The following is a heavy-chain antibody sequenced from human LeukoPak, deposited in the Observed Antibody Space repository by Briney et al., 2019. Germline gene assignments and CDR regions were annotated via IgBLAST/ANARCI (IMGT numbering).Heavy chain of an antibody. CDR1: GGSISSSSYY. V-gene: IGHV4-39*01. CDR2: IYYSGST. Sequence: SETLSLTCTVSGGSISSSSYYWGWIRQPPGKGLEWIGSIYYSGSTYYNPSLKSRVTTSVDTSKNQFSLKLSSVTAADTAVYYCASGGTYYYGSGSYWGYFDYWGQGTLVTVSS. CDR3: ASGGTYYYGSGSYWGYFDY. J-gene: IGHJ4*02. D-gene: IGHD3-10*01.